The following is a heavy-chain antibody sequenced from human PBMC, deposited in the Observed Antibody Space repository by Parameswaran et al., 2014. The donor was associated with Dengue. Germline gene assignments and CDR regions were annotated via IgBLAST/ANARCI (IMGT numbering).Heavy chain of an antibody. J-gene: IGHJ4*02. D-gene: IGHD2-15*01. CDR3: ANLDCSGASSCFVTY. Sequence: VRQAPGKGLEWVSVIYRGGSSTYYAESVKGRFTISRDNSKNTLFLQMNRLRAEDTAVYYCANLDCSGASSCFVTYWGQGTTVTVSS. V-gene: IGHV3-23*03. CDR2: IYRGGSST.